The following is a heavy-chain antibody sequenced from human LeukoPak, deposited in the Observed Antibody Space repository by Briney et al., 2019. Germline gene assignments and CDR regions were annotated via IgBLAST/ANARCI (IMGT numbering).Heavy chain of an antibody. D-gene: IGHD2-2*02. V-gene: IGHV1-3*01. CDR2: INAGNGNT. CDR1: GYTFTSYA. CDR3: ARVAPTRYCSSTSCYMRDGMDV. J-gene: IGHJ6*02. Sequence: ASVKVSCKASGYTFTSYAMHWVRQAPGQRLEWMGWINAGNGNTKYSQKLQGRVTMTTDTSTSTAYMELRSLRSDDTAVYYCARVAPTRYCSSTSCYMRDGMDVWGQGTTVTVSS.